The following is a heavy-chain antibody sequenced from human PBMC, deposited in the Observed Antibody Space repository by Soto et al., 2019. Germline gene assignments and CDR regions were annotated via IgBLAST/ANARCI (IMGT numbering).Heavy chain of an antibody. Sequence: SETLALTCAVSHYSISSGYYWDWIRQPPGKGLEWIGSIHHSGTTYYNPSLKSRVTMSADTAKNHFSLNLSSVTAPDTAVYSCARDWGRTRGSAGCLVICGQGTLGTVFS. CDR2: IHHSGTT. CDR3: ARDWGRTRGSAGCLVI. J-gene: IGHJ1*01. D-gene: IGHD3-10*01. CDR1: HYSISSGYY. V-gene: IGHV4-38-2*02.